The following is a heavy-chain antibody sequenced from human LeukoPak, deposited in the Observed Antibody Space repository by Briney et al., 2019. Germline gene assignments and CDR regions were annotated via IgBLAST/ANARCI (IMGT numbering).Heavy chain of an antibody. V-gene: IGHV4-61*08. Sequence: SETLSLTCTVSGGSISSSDYYWSWIRQPPGKGLEWIGYIYHSGSTNYNPSLKSRVTISIDTSKNQFSLKLSSVTAADTAVYYCARGSLQFGTVTYFDYWGQGTLVTVSS. CDR1: GGSISSSDYY. CDR2: IYHSGST. J-gene: IGHJ4*02. D-gene: IGHD4-17*01. CDR3: ARGSLQFGTVTYFDY.